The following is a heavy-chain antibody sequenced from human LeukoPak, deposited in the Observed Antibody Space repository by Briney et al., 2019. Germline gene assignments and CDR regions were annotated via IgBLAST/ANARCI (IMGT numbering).Heavy chain of an antibody. J-gene: IGHJ4*02. V-gene: IGHV1-69*04. CDR3: ARDRRAAAGDY. D-gene: IGHD6-13*01. Sequence: SVKVSCKASGGTFSSYAISWVRQAPGQGLEWMGRIIPILGIANYAQKFQGRVTITADKSTSTAYMELRSLRSDDTAVYYCARDRRAAAGDYWGQGTLVTVSS. CDR2: IIPILGIA. CDR1: GGTFSSYA.